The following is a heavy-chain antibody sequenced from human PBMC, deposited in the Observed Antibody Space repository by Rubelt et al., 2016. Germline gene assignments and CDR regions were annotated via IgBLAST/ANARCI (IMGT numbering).Heavy chain of an antibody. J-gene: IGHJ5*02. CDR1: GYTFTSYA. CDR2: INAGNGNT. V-gene: IGHV1-3*01. D-gene: IGHD6-19*01. Sequence: QVQLVQSGAEVKKPGASVKVSCKASGYTFTSYAMHWVRQAPGQRLEWMGWINAGNGNTKYSQKFQGRVTITRDISVSTAYMELSSLRSEDTAVYYCARVIWGSGWSNNWFDPWGQGTRVTVAS. CDR3: ARVIWGSGWSNNWFDP.